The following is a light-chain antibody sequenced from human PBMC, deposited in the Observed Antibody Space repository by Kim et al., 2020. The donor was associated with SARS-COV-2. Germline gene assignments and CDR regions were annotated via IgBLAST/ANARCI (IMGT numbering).Light chain of an antibody. J-gene: IGLJ1*01. Sequence: GRSVPISCTGTSSDVGGYNYVSWDQQHPGKAPKLMIYEVSKRPSGVPDRFSGSKSGNTASLTVSGLQAEDEADYYCSSYAAISNFVFGTGTKVTVL. V-gene: IGLV2-8*01. CDR3: SSYAAISNFV. CDR1: SSDVGGYNY. CDR2: EVS.